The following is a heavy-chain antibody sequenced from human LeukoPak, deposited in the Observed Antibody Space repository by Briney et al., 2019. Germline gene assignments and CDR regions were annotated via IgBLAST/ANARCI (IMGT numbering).Heavy chain of an antibody. J-gene: IGHJ2*01. D-gene: IGHD1-1*01. CDR2: ISWNSGSI. V-gene: IGHV3-9*01. Sequence: QSGRSLRLSCAASGFTFDDYAMHWVRQAPGKGLEWVSGISWNSGSIGYADSVKGRFTISRDNAKNSLYLQMNSLRAEDTAVYYCAGSDTTGYTPREWDYWYFDLWGRGTLVTVSS. CDR3: AGSDTTGYTPREWDYWYFDL. CDR1: GFTFDDYA.